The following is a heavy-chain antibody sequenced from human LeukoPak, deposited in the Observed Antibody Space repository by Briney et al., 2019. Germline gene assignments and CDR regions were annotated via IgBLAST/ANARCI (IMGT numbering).Heavy chain of an antibody. Sequence: GGSLRLSCVAAGFTFRSYAMNWVRQGPGKGLEWVSTMSASDAGTYYADSVKGRFTISRDNAKNSLYLQMNNLRAEDTAVYYCAKDTPFGGYWGQGALVTVSS. CDR1: GFTFRSYA. CDR3: AKDTPFGGY. CDR2: MSASDAGT. V-gene: IGHV3-23*01. J-gene: IGHJ4*02. D-gene: IGHD3-16*01.